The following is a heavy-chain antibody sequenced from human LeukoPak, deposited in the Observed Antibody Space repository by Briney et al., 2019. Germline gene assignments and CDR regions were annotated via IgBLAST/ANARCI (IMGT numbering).Heavy chain of an antibody. Sequence: GGSLRLSCAASGFTFSSYTMNWVRQAPGRGLEWVSSISSSSSYIYYADSVKGRFTISRDNAKNSLYLQMNNLRAEDTAVYYCTSKGGSFTISGVLYNDAFAIWGQGTMVTVSA. V-gene: IGHV3-21*01. J-gene: IGHJ3*02. CDR1: GFTFSSYT. CDR3: TSKGGSFTISGVLYNDAFAI. D-gene: IGHD3-3*01. CDR2: ISSSSSYI.